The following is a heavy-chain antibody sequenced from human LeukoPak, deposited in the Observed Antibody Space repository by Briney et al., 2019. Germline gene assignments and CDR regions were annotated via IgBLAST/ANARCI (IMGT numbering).Heavy chain of an antibody. CDR3: ARAAGWFDP. V-gene: IGHV3-11*01. CDR2: IGSSGNTP. CDR1: GFTFSDYY. Sequence: GGSLRLSCAASGFTFSDYYMSWIRQAPGKGLEWVSYIGSSGNTPYYVDSVKGRFTISRDNAKNSLCLQMNSLRAEDTAVYYCARAAGWFDPWGQGTLVIVSS. J-gene: IGHJ5*02.